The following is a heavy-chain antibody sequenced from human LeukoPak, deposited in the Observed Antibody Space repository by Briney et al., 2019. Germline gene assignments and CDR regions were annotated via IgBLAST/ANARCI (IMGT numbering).Heavy chain of an antibody. CDR3: ARDLSAGENYYYYGMDV. V-gene: IGHV1-69*13. J-gene: IGHJ6*02. CDR2: IIPIFGTA. D-gene: IGHD3-16*01. Sequence: GASVKVSCKASGGTFSSYAISWVRQAPGQGLEWMGGIIPIFGTANYAQKFQGRVTITADESTSTAYMELSSLRSEVTAVYYCARDLSAGENYYYYGMDVWGQGTTVTVSS. CDR1: GGTFSSYA.